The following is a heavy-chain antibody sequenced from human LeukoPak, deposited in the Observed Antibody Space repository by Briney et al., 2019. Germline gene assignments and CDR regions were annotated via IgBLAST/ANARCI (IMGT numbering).Heavy chain of an antibody. D-gene: IGHD3-22*01. V-gene: IGHV3-53*01. J-gene: IGHJ4*02. Sequence: PGGSLRLSCAASGFTVSSNYMSWVRQAPGRGLEWVSVIYSGDNTYYADSVKGRFTISRDNSKNTLYLQMNSLRAEDTAVYYCARGYSNLHDDSSGYSIDYWGQGTLVTVSS. CDR1: GFTVSSNY. CDR2: IYSGDNT. CDR3: ARGYSNLHDDSSGYSIDY.